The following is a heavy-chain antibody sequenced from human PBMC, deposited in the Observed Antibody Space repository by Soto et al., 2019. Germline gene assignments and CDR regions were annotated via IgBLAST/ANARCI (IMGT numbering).Heavy chain of an antibody. D-gene: IGHD6-6*01. V-gene: IGHV3-23*01. CDR3: AKNVYSSSSYFDY. CDR2: ISGSGGST. J-gene: IGHJ4*02. Sequence: EVQLLESGGGLVQPGGSLRLSCAASGFTFSSYAMSWVRQAPGKGLEWVSAISGSGGSTYYADSVKGRFTISRDNSKNTLYLQMNSLIAEDTAVYYCAKNVYSSSSYFDYWGQGTLVTVSS. CDR1: GFTFSSYA.